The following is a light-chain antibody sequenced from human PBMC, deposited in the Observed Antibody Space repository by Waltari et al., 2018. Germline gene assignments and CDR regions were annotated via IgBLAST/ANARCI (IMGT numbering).Light chain of an antibody. CDR2: DFS. CDR3: CSYTGPYTFGVV. Sequence: QSALTQPRSVSGSPGQSVTISCAGSSSDVGGYNYVSWYQQHPGKAPKLIIYDFSAGPAGVPVRFSGSKSGDTASLIISGLQADDEATYYCCSYTGPYTFGVVFGGGTKLTVL. J-gene: IGLJ2*01. CDR1: SSDVGGYNY. V-gene: IGLV2-11*01.